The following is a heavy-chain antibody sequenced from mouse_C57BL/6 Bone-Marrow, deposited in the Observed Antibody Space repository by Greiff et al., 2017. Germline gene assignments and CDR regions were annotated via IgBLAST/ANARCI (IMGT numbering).Heavy chain of an antibody. Sequence: EVKLVESGGGLVKPGGSLKLSCAASGFTFSSYAMSWVRQTPEKRLEWVATISDGGSYTYYPDNVKGRFTISRDNAKNNLYLQMSHLKSEDTAMYYCARESPITTVVAVYYAMDYWGQGTSVTVSS. V-gene: IGHV5-4*01. J-gene: IGHJ4*01. CDR1: GFTFSSYA. CDR3: ARESPITTVVAVYYAMDY. D-gene: IGHD1-1*01. CDR2: ISDGGSYT.